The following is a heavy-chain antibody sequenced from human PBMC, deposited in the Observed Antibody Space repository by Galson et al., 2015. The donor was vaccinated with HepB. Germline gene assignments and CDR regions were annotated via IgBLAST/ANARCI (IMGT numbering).Heavy chain of an antibody. CDR1: GFTFSSYW. V-gene: IGHV3-74*01. Sequence: SLRLSCAASGFTFSSYWMHWVRQAPGKGLVWVSHINSDGSSTSYADSVKGRFTTSRDNAKNTLYLQMNSLRAEDTAVYYCARGWVEVSLYSSSYDYWGQGTLVTVSS. J-gene: IGHJ4*02. CDR3: ARGWVEVSLYSSSYDY. CDR2: INSDGSST. D-gene: IGHD6-6*01.